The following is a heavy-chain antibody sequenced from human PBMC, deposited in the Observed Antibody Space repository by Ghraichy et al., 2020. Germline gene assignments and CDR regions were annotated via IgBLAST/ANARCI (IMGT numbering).Heavy chain of an antibody. D-gene: IGHD6-19*01. CDR1: GGSVSSFY. CDR2: IFVNGRT. V-gene: IGHV4-4*07. Sequence: SETLSLTCTVSGGSVSSFYWSWIRQPAGKGLEWMGRIFVNGRTNYNPSLKSRVTMSIDTSKNQFFLKLNSVTAADTALYYCARPVAGGRYFYDWGQGIQVTVSS. CDR3: ARPVAGGRYFYD. J-gene: IGHJ4*02.